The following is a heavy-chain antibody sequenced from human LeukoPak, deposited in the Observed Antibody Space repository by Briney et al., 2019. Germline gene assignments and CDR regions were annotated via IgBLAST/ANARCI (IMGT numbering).Heavy chain of an antibody. V-gene: IGHV3-33*01. D-gene: IGHD3-16*01. J-gene: IGHJ6*02. CDR1: GFTFSSYG. CDR3: ARGWRLGGLLSARMDV. CDR2: IWYDGTNK. Sequence: GGSLRLSCAASGFTFSSYGMHWVRQAPGKGLEWVAVIWYDGTNKYYGDSVKGRFTISRDNSKNALHLQMNRLRAEDTAVYYCARGWRLGGLLSARMDVWGQGTTVTVSS.